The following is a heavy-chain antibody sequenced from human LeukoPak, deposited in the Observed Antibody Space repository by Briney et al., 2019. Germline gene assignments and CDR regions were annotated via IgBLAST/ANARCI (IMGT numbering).Heavy chain of an antibody. V-gene: IGHV1-18*01. CDR3: AREAITIFGVVRTQTTYGPHRFDP. J-gene: IGHJ5*02. CDR1: GYTFTSYG. Sequence: GASVKVSCKASGYTFTSYGISWVRQAPGQGLEWMGWISPYNSNTYYAQNLQGRVTMTTDTSTSTVYMELSSLRSEDTAVYYCAREAITIFGVVRTQTTYGPHRFDPWGQGTLVTVSS. CDR2: ISPYNSNT. D-gene: IGHD3-3*01.